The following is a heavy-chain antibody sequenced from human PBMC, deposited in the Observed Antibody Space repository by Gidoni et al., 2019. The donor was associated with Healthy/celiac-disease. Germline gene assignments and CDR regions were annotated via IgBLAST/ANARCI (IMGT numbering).Heavy chain of an antibody. J-gene: IGHJ3*02. Sequence: QLQLQESGPGLVQPSETLSLTCTVSGGSISSSSYYWGWIRQPPGKGLEWIGSIYYSGSTYYNPSLKRRVTIAVDTSKNQFSLKRSSGTAADTAVYYCARHDSSGWYGAFDIWGQGTMVTVSS. CDR3: ARHDSSGWYGAFDI. CDR1: GGSISSSSYY. CDR2: IYYSGST. V-gene: IGHV4-39*01. D-gene: IGHD6-19*01.